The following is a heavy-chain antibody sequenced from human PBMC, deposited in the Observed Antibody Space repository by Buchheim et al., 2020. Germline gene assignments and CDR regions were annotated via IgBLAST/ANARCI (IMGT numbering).Heavy chain of an antibody. CDR2: IYYSGST. CDR1: GGSISSYTHYY. D-gene: IGHD1-26*01. CDR3: ARISASYSKGVDY. J-gene: IGHJ4*02. V-gene: IGHV4-39*01. Sequence: QLQLQESGPGLVKPSETLSLTCTVSGGSISSYTHYYWGWIRQPPGKGLEWIASIYYSGSTYYNPSLKSRLTISVDTSKNQFSLNLSSVTAADTAVFYCARISASYSKGVDYWGQGTL.